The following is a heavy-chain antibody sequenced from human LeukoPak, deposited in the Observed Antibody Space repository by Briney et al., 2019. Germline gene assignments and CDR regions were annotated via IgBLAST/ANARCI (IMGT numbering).Heavy chain of an antibody. V-gene: IGHV4-39*01. Sequence: SEILSLTCTVSGGSVSSTTYYWSWIRQPPGKGLEWIASINYSGSTYYNPSLKSRVTISVDTSENQFSLKLSSVTAADTAVYYCARYVVYGSGKYYFDYWGQGTLVTVSS. CDR2: INYSGST. CDR1: GGSVSSTTYY. D-gene: IGHD3-10*01. CDR3: ARYVVYGSGKYYFDY. J-gene: IGHJ4*02.